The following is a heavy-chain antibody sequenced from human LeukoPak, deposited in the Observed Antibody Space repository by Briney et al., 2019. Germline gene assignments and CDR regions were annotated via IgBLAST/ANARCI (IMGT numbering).Heavy chain of an antibody. D-gene: IGHD4-11*01. J-gene: IGHJ4*02. CDR1: GVSISSGDYY. CDR3: ASLGTVTSFDY. V-gene: IGHV4-30-4*01. Sequence: PSETLSLTCTVSGVSISSGDYYWSWIRQPPGKGLEWIGYIYYSGSTYYNPSLKSRVTISVDTSKNQFSLKLSPVTAADTAVYYCASLGTVTSFDYWGQGTLVTVSS. CDR2: IYYSGST.